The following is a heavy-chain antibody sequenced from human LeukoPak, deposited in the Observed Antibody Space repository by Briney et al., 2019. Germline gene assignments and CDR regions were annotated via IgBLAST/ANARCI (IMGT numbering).Heavy chain of an antibody. CDR3: ARGYQLLSAYYFDH. J-gene: IGHJ4*02. V-gene: IGHV4-34*01. D-gene: IGHD2-2*01. CDR1: GGSFSGYY. Sequence: SETLSLTCAVYGGSFSGYYWSWIRPPPGKGLEWIGEINHSGSTNYNPSLKSRVTISVDTSKNQFSLRLSSVTAADTAVYYCARGYQLLSAYYFDHWGQATLVTVSS. CDR2: INHSGST.